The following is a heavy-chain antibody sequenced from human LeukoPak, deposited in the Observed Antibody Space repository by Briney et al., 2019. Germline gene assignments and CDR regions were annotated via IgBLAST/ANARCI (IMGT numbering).Heavy chain of an antibody. CDR2: ISWNSGSI. J-gene: IGHJ2*01. CDR1: GFTFDDYA. Sequence: GRSLRLSCAASGFTFDDYAMHWVRQAPGKGLEWVSGISWNSGSIGYADPVKGRFTISRDNAKNSLYLQMNSPRAEDTALYYCAKETHSSSSFDLWGRGTLVTVSS. V-gene: IGHV3-9*01. D-gene: IGHD6-13*01. CDR3: AKETHSSSSFDL.